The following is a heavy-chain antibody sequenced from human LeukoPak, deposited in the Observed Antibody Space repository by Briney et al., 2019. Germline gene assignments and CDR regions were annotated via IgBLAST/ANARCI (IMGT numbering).Heavy chain of an antibody. Sequence: GGSLRLSCAASGFTFSSYSMNWVRQAPGKGLEWVSSISSSSSYIYYADSVKGRFTISRDNSKNTLYLQMNSLRAEDTAVYYCARDSGHYYMDVWGKGTTVTVSS. CDR3: ARDSGHYYMDV. CDR1: GFTFSSYS. CDR2: ISSSSSYI. J-gene: IGHJ6*03. V-gene: IGHV3-21*01.